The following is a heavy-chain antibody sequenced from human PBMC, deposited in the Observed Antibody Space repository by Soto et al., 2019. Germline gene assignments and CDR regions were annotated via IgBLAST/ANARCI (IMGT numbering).Heavy chain of an antibody. J-gene: IGHJ4*02. V-gene: IGHV4-39*02. Sequence: SETLSLTCNVSGVSITSGDYYWGWIRQPPGRGLEWIGYFFYSENTYYNPSLKSRVTISVDSSKNHLSLNLNSVTAADSAIYYCVRGRGYSTGYFDYWGQGSQVTVSS. D-gene: IGHD3-3*01. CDR3: VRGRGYSTGYFDY. CDR1: GVSITSGDYY. CDR2: FFYSENT.